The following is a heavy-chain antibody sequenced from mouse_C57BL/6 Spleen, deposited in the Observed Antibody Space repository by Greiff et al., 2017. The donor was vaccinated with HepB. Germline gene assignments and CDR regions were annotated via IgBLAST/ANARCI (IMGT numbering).Heavy chain of an antibody. Sequence: VQLKESGGGLVKPGGSLKLSCAASGFTFSDYGMHWVRQAPEKGLEWVAYISSGSSTIYYADTVKGRFTISRDNAKNTLFLQMTSLRSEDTAMYYCARRKLGGLYYYAMDYWGQGTSVTVSS. V-gene: IGHV5-17*01. J-gene: IGHJ4*01. CDR1: GFTFSDYG. D-gene: IGHD4-1*01. CDR3: ARRKLGGLYYYAMDY. CDR2: ISSGSSTI.